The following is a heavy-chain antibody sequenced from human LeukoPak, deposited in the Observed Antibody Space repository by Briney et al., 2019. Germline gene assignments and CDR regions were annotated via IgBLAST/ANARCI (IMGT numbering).Heavy chain of an antibody. CDR3: ARGSGYCSSTSCRREFDY. V-gene: IGHV1-69*13. CDR1: GGSSSSYA. Sequence: SVKVSCKASGGSSSSYAISWVRQAPGQGLEWMGGIIPIFGTANYAQKFQGRVTITADESTSTAYMELSSLRSEDTAVYYCARGSGYCSSTSCRREFDYWGQGTLVTVSS. CDR2: IIPIFGTA. J-gene: IGHJ4*02. D-gene: IGHD2-2*01.